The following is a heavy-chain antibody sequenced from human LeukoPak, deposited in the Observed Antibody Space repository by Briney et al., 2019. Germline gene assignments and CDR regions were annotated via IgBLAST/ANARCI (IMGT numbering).Heavy chain of an antibody. CDR3: AKAKGYSYGYYFDY. J-gene: IGHJ4*02. CDR2: ISGSGGST. Sequence: PGGSLRLSCAASGFTFSSYAMSWVRQAPGKGLEWVSAISGSGGSTYYADSVKGRFTVSRDNSKNTLCLQMNSLRAEDTAVYYCAKAKGYSYGYYFDYWGQGTLVTVSS. CDR1: GFTFSSYA. D-gene: IGHD5-18*01. V-gene: IGHV3-23*01.